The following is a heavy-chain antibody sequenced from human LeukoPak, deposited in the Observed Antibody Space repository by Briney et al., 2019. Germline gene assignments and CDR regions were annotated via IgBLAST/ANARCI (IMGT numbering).Heavy chain of an antibody. D-gene: IGHD6-13*01. V-gene: IGHV1-18*04. CDR2: ISAYNCNT. CDR3: ARANGYSSSWYAAY. CDR1: GYTFTSYY. Sequence: GASVKVSCKASGYTFTSYYMHWVRQAPGQGLEWMGWISAYNCNTNYAQKLQGRVTMTTDTSTSTAYMELRSLRSDDTAVYYCARANGYSSSWYAAYWGQGTLVTVSS. J-gene: IGHJ4*02.